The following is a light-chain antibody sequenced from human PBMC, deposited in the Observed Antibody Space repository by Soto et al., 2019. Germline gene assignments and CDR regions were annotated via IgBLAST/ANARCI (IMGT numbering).Light chain of an antibody. Sequence: DIQMTQSPSTLSGSVGDRVTIPCRASQTISSWLAWYQQKPGKAPKLLIYKASTLKSGVPSRFSGSGSGTDLTLTISRLEPEDFAVFYCQQYGNSPITFGQGTRLEIK. V-gene: IGKV1-5*03. CDR2: KAS. CDR1: QTISSW. J-gene: IGKJ5*01. CDR3: QQYGNSPIT.